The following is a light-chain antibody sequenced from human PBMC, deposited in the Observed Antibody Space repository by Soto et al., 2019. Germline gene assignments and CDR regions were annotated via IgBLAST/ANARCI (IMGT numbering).Light chain of an antibody. CDR1: SSGIRDYNY. Sequence: QSALTQPASVSGSPGLSITISCTGTSSGIRDYNYVSWYQQLPGNAPKLIMYEVSNRPSGISNRFSGSKSGNTASLTISGLQAEDEADYYCSSKSPDFFGTGTKLTVL. V-gene: IGLV2-14*01. CDR2: EVS. J-gene: IGLJ1*01. CDR3: SSKSPDF.